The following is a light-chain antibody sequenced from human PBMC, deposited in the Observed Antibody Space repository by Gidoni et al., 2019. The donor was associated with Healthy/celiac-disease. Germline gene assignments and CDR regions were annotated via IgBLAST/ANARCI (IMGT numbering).Light chain of an antibody. V-gene: IGKV4-1*01. Sequence: DIVMTQSPDSLAVSLGERATINCKSSQSVLYSSNNKNYLAWYQQKPGQPPKLLIYWASTRESGVPDRFSDSGSGTDFTLTISSLQAEDVAVYYCQQYYSTPQVTFGQGTRLEIK. J-gene: IGKJ5*01. CDR3: QQYYSTPQVT. CDR2: WAS. CDR1: QSVLYSSNNKNY.